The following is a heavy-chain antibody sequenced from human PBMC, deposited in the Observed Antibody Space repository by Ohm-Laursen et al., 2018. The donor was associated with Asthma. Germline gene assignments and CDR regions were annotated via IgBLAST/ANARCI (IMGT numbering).Heavy chain of an antibody. Sequence: SETLSLTCTVSGGSISSYYWSWIRQPPGKGLEWIGYIYYSGSTNYNPSLKGRVTISVDTSKNQFSLKLSSVTAADTAVYYCARDRYYYDSSGWPPDIWGQGTMVTVSS. CDR2: IYYSGST. D-gene: IGHD3-22*01. J-gene: IGHJ3*02. V-gene: IGHV4-59*01. CDR3: ARDRYYYDSSGWPPDI. CDR1: GGSISSYY.